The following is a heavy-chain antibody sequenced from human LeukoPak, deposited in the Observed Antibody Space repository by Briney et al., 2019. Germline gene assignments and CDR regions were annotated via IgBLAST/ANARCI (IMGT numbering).Heavy chain of an antibody. CDR1: GFTFSSYA. J-gene: IGHJ4*02. V-gene: IGHV3-30-3*01. Sequence: GGSLRLSCAASGFTFSSYAMHWVRQAPGKGLEWVAVISYDGSNKYYADSVKGRFTISGDNSKNTLYLQMNSLRAEDTAVYYCARVDDSSGYYSLGIDYWGQGTLVTVSS. CDR2: ISYDGSNK. D-gene: IGHD3-22*01. CDR3: ARVDDSSGYYSLGIDY.